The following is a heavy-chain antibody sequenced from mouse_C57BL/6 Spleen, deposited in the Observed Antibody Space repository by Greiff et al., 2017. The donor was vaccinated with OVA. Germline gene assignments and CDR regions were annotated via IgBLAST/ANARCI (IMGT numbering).Heavy chain of an antibody. V-gene: IGHV1-61*01. Sequence: QVQLQQPGAELVRPGSSVKLSCKASGYTFTSYWMDWVKQRPGQGLEWIGNIYPSDSETHYNQKFKDKATLTVDKSSSTAYMQLSSLTSEDSAVYYCAIHYDYDWYFDVWGTGTTVTVSS. CDR1: GYTFTSYW. CDR3: AIHYDYDWYFDV. D-gene: IGHD2-4*01. J-gene: IGHJ1*03. CDR2: IYPSDSET.